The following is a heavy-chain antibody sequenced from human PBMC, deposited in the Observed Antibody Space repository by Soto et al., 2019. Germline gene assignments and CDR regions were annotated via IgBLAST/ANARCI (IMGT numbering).Heavy chain of an antibody. Sequence: QVQLVQSGAEVKKAGSSVKVSCKASGGTFSSCAISWVRQAPGQGPEWMGGIIPIFGTANYAQKFQGRVTITADESTSTAYMELSSLRSEDTAVYYCARPRIADALEFISWGQGTLVTVSS. J-gene: IGHJ5*02. V-gene: IGHV1-69*12. CDR1: GGTFSSCA. CDR3: ARPRIADALEFIS. CDR2: IIPIFGTA. D-gene: IGHD6-13*01.